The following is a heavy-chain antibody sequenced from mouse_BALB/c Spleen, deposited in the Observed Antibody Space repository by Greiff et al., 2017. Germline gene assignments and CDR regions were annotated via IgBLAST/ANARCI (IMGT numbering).Heavy chain of an antibody. CDR2: INPSNGGT. CDR1: GYTFTSYY. Sequence: QVQLKQSGAELVKPGASVKLSCKASGYTFTSYYMYWVKQRPGQGLEWIGEINPSNGGTNFNEKFKSKATLTVDKSSSTAYMQLSSLTSEDSAVYYCTRRGYGSRDYWGQGTTLTVSS. J-gene: IGHJ2*01. CDR3: TRRGYGSRDY. V-gene: IGHV1S81*02. D-gene: IGHD1-1*01.